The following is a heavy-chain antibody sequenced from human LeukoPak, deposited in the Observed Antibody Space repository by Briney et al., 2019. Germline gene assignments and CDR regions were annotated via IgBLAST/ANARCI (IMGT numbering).Heavy chain of an antibody. Sequence: PSETLSLTCTVSGGSISSSSYYWGWIRQPPGKGLEWIGSIYYSGSTYYNPSLKSRVTISVDTSKNQFSLKLSSVTAADTAVYYCASTWIQLWFFDYWGQETLVTVSS. CDR2: IYYSGST. J-gene: IGHJ4*02. V-gene: IGHV4-39*01. CDR1: GGSISSSSYY. CDR3: ASTWIQLWFFDY. D-gene: IGHD5-18*01.